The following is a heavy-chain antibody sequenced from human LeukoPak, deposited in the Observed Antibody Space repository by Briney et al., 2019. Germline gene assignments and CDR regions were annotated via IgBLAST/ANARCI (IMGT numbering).Heavy chain of an antibody. Sequence: HRASVKVSCKTSSYSFTSHGLSWVRQAPGQGLDWLGWISTYKGSTNFGRKFQGRVTLTTDSATSTAHMDLRSLRSDDTAVYYCARYKGGALSGDGFDFWGQGTLVTVSS. CDR3: ARYKGGALSGDGFDF. J-gene: IGHJ4*02. V-gene: IGHV1-18*04. CDR2: ISTYKGST. CDR1: SYSFTSHG. D-gene: IGHD4-17*01.